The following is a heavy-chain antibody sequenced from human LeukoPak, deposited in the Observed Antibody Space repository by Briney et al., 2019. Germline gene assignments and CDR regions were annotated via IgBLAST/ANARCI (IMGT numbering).Heavy chain of an antibody. CDR1: GFTFSSYW. CDR3: ARTHNHYYYYMDV. V-gene: IGHV3-7*01. Sequence: PGGSLRLSCAASGFTFSSYWMSWVRPAPGKGREWVANIKQDGSEKYYVDSVKGRFTISRDNAKNSLYLQMNSLRAEDTAVYYCARTHNHYYYYMDVWGKGTTVTVSS. D-gene: IGHD1-14*01. J-gene: IGHJ6*03. CDR2: IKQDGSEK.